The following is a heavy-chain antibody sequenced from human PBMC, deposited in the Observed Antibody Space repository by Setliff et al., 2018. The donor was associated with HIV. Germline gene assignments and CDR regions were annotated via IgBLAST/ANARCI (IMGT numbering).Heavy chain of an antibody. V-gene: IGHV4-34*01. D-gene: IGHD2-21*02. Sequence: PSETLSLTCAVYGGSFSGYYWSWIRQPPGKGLEWIGEINHSGSTNYNPSLKSRVTISVDTSKNPFSLKLSSVTAADTAVYYCARVVGTRAVDYWGQGTLVTVSS. CDR2: INHSGST. CDR1: GGSFSGYY. J-gene: IGHJ4*02. CDR3: ARVVGTRAVDY.